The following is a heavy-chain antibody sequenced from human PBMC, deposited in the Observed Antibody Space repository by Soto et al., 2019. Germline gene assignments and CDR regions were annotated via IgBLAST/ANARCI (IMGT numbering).Heavy chain of an antibody. CDR2: IIPIFGTA. D-gene: IGHD3-3*01. CDR3: ARGALRFLEPHEGYYYYGMDV. Sequence: QVQLVQSGAEVKKPGSSVKVSCKASGGTFSSYAIIWVRQAPGQGLEWMGGIIPIFGTANYAQKFQGRVTITADESTSTAYMELSSLRSEDTAVYYCARGALRFLEPHEGYYYYGMDVWGQGTTVTVSS. V-gene: IGHV1-69*01. J-gene: IGHJ6*02. CDR1: GGTFSSYA.